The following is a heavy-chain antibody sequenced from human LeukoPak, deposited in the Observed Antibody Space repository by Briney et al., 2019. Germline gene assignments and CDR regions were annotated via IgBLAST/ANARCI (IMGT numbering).Heavy chain of an antibody. CDR3: AREYCSGSTCYLYFDC. D-gene: IGHD2-15*01. Sequence: PGGSLRLSCAASGFTFSSYSMNWVRQAPGKGLEWVSSISSSSSYIYYADSVKGRFTTSRDNAKNSLYLQMNSLRAEDTAVYFCAREYCSGSTCYLYFDCWGQGTLVTVSS. CDR2: ISSSSSYI. J-gene: IGHJ4*02. V-gene: IGHV3-21*01. CDR1: GFTFSSYS.